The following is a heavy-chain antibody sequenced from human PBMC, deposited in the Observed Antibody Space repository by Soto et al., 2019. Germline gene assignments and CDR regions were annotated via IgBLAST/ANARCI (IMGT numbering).Heavy chain of an antibody. CDR2: VNSDGSAT. CDR3: ASGGRGGFDY. J-gene: IGHJ4*02. V-gene: IGHV3-74*01. D-gene: IGHD3-10*01. CDR1: GFTFTNYW. Sequence: PGGSLRLSCAASGFTFTNYWMHWVRQAPGKGLVWVSRVNSDGSATNYADSVKGRFTVSRDNAKNTLYLQTNSPRVEDTAIYYCASGGRGGFDYWGQGALVTVSS.